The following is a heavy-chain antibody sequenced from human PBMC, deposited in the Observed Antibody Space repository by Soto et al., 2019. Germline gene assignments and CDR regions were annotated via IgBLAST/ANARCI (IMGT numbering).Heavy chain of an antibody. CDR2: TYYSGST. CDR3: AREGKVVVAAPNYYYFDY. D-gene: IGHD2-15*01. Sequence: SETLSLTCTVSGGSISSGDYYWSWIRQPPGKGLEWIGYTYYSGSTYYNPSLKSRVTISVDTSKNQFSLKLSSVTAADTAVYYCAREGKVVVAAPNYYYFDYWGQGTLVTVSS. CDR1: GGSISSGDYY. J-gene: IGHJ4*02. V-gene: IGHV4-30-4*01.